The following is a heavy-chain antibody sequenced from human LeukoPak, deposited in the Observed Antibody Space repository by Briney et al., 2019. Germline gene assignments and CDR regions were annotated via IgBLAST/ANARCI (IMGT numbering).Heavy chain of an antibody. CDR3: AKVRSGDYGFGYFDY. Sequence: GGSLRLSCAASGFTFSSYGMHWVRQAPGKGLEWVAFIRYDGSNKYYADSVKGLFTISRDNSKNTLYLQMNSLRAEDTAVYYCAKVRSGDYGFGYFDYWDQGTLVTVSS. J-gene: IGHJ4*02. CDR1: GFTFSSYG. D-gene: IGHD4-17*01. V-gene: IGHV3-30*02. CDR2: IRYDGSNK.